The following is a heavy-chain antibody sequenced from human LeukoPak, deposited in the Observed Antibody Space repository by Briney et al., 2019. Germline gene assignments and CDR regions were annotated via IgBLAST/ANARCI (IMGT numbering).Heavy chain of an antibody. CDR1: GFSLSTSGMC. CDR2: IDLDDDK. V-gene: IGHV2-70*11. D-gene: IGHD3-22*01. CDR3: ARQDYYDSSGPQVGFDY. J-gene: IGHJ4*02. Sequence: RGSGPTLVNPTQTLTLTCTFSGFSLSTSGMCVSWIRQPPGKALEWLARIDLDDDKYYSASLKTRLTISKDTSKNQVVLTMTNMDPVDTATYYCARQDYYDSSGPQVGFDYWGQGTLVTVSS.